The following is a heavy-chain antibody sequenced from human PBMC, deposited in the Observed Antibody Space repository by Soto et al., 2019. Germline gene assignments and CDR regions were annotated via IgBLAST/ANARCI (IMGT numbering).Heavy chain of an antibody. CDR2: ISSSGSYI. Sequence: TGGSLRLSCAASGFTFSSYTMHWVRLAPGKGLEWVSSISSSGSYIYYADSVEGRFTISRDNAKNSLYLQMNSLRAEDTAVYYCARGSMGIAARPTYYYGMDVWGQGTTVTVSS. V-gene: IGHV3-21*01. J-gene: IGHJ6*02. CDR1: GFTFSSYT. D-gene: IGHD6-6*01. CDR3: ARGSMGIAARPTYYYGMDV.